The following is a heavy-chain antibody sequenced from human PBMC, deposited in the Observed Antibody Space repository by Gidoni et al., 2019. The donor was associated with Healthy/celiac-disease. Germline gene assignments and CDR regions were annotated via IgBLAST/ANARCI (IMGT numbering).Heavy chain of an antibody. CDR1: GGSISSSSYY. D-gene: IGHD6-19*01. Sequence: QLQLQESGPGLVKPSETLSLPCTVSGGSISSSSYYWGWIRQPPGKGLEWIGSLYYSGSTYYNPSLKSRVTISVDTSKNQFSLKLSSVTAADTAVYYCARIAVAGRDAFDIWGQGTMVTVSS. V-gene: IGHV4-39*01. CDR2: LYYSGST. CDR3: ARIAVAGRDAFDI. J-gene: IGHJ3*02.